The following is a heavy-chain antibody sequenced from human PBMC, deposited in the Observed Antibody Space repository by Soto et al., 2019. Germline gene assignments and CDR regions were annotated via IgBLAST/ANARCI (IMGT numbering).Heavy chain of an antibody. CDR2: ISWNSGSI. CDR3: AKDWAAAGTYYYMDV. CDR1: GFTFDDYA. V-gene: IGHV3-9*01. D-gene: IGHD6-13*01. Sequence: ESGGGLVQPGRSLRLSCAASGFTFDDYAMHWVRQAPGKGLEWVSGISWNSGSIGYADSVKGRFTISRDNAKNSLYLQMNSLRAEDTALYYCAKDWAAAGTYYYMDVWGKGTTVTVSS. J-gene: IGHJ6*03.